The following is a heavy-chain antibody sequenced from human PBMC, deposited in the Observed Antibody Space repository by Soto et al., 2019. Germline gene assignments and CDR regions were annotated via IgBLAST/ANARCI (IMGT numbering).Heavy chain of an antibody. CDR2: ISRSSTGI. V-gene: IGHV3-48*02. D-gene: IGHD3-10*01. Sequence: EVQLVESGGGLVQPGGSLRLSCAASGFTFSLYSMSWVRQAPGKGLEWVSYISRSSTGIHYADSVKGRFTISRDDATNSMQLQMNGLRDGDTAVYYCARAVTWGLDVWGQGTTVSISS. CDR1: GFTFSLYS. J-gene: IGHJ6*02. CDR3: ARAVTWGLDV.